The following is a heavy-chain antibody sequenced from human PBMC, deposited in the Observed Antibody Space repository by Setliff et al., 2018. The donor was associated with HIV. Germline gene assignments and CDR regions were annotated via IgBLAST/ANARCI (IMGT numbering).Heavy chain of an antibody. V-gene: IGHV4-38-2*02. CDR1: GYSISSGYY. CDR2: IYHSGST. J-gene: IGHJ3*01. Sequence: PSETLSLTCAVSGYSISSGYYWGWIRQPPGKGLEWIGSIYHSGSTYYNPSLKSRVTISVDTSKDQFSLKLSSVTAADTAIYYCLRETGVNVAADGRGYHTFDFWGRGTMVTVSS. D-gene: IGHD2-8*02. CDR3: LRETGVNVAADGRGYHTFDF.